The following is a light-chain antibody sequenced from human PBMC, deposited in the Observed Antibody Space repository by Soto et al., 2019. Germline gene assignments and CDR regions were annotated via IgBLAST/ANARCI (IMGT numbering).Light chain of an antibody. CDR1: QDISNY. CDR3: QQYDNLPLT. CDR2: DAS. J-gene: IGKJ4*01. Sequence: DIQMTQSPSSLSASVGDRVTITCQASQDISNYLNWYQQKPGKAPKLLIYDASNLETGFPSRFSGSGSGTDFTFTISSLKPEDIATYYCQQYDNLPLTFGGGTKVEIK. V-gene: IGKV1-33*01.